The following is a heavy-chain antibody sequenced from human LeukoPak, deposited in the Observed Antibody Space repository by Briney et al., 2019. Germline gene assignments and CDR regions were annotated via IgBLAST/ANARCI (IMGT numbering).Heavy chain of an antibody. D-gene: IGHD3-9*01. CDR3: ARDISINTKNAFDI. CDR2: INPNSGGT. CDR1: GYTFTGYY. J-gene: IGHJ3*02. V-gene: IGHV1-2*02. Sequence: ASVKVSCKASGYTFTGYYMHWVRQAPGQGLEWMGWINPNSGGTNYAQKFQGRVTLTRDTSISTAYMELSRLGSDDTAVYYCARDISINTKNAFDIWGQGTMVTVSS.